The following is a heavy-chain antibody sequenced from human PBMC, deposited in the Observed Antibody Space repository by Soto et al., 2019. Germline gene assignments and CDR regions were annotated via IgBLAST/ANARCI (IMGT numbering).Heavy chain of an antibody. V-gene: IGHV4-31*03. J-gene: IGHJ5*02. CDR3: AREVALAAAGTCWFDP. CDR2: IYYSGST. Sequence: QVQLQESGPGLVKPSQTLSLTCTVSGGSISSGGYYWSWIRQHPGKGLEWIGYIYYSGSTYYNPSPKSRVTRSGEPAKNQFSPELSPVTGADTAVYYCAREVALAAAGTCWFDPWGQGTLVTVSS. CDR1: GGSISSGGYY. D-gene: IGHD6-13*01.